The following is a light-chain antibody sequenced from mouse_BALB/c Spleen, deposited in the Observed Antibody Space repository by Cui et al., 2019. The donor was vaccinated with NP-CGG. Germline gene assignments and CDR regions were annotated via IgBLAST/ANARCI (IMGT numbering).Light chain of an antibody. CDR2: GTN. CDR3: ALWYSNHWV. Sequence: AVVTQEPALITSPGETVTLTCRSNTGAVTTNNYANWVQEKPDHLFTGLIGGTNNRAPGVPARFSGSLIGDKAALTITGAQTEDEAIYFCALWYSNHWVFGGGTKLTVL. V-gene: IGLV1*01. J-gene: IGLJ1*01. CDR1: TGAVTTNNY.